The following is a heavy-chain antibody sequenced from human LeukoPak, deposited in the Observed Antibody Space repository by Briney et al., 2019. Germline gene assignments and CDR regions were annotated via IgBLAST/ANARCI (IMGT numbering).Heavy chain of an antibody. Sequence: GGSLRLSCAASGFTFSIYWMSWVRQAPGKGLEWVTNINEDGSEKYYVDSVKGRFTVSRDNAKNSLFLQMSSLRAEDSAVYYCAGLAHVRMDVWGQGTTVTVSS. CDR3: AGLAHVRMDV. CDR1: GFTFSIYW. CDR2: INEDGSEK. J-gene: IGHJ6*02. D-gene: IGHD2-21*01. V-gene: IGHV3-7*01.